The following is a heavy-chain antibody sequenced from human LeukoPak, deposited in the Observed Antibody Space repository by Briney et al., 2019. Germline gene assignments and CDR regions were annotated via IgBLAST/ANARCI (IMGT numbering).Heavy chain of an antibody. J-gene: IGHJ4*02. CDR2: INPNSGAT. CDR1: GYTFTGSY. CDR3: ARVAYCTKGVCINFDL. V-gene: IGHV1-2*02. D-gene: IGHD2-8*01. Sequence: GASVKVSCKASGYTFTGSYIHWMRQAPGQGLEWMGWINPNSGATKYAQKFRGRVTVTRDTSTSTAYMELSGLRADDAAVYYCARVAYCTKGVCINFDLWGQGTLVTVSS.